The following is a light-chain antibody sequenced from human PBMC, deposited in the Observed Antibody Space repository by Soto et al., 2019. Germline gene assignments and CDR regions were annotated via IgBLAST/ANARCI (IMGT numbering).Light chain of an antibody. V-gene: IGKV1-5*03. J-gene: IGKJ4*01. Sequence: DIQMTQSPSTLSASVGYRVTISCRASQSISSWLAWYQQKPGKAPKLLIYQASTLESDVPSRFTGSGSETEFTLTISSLQPDDFATYYCQQYDSYSLTFGGGTK. CDR3: QQYDSYSLT. CDR2: QAS. CDR1: QSISSW.